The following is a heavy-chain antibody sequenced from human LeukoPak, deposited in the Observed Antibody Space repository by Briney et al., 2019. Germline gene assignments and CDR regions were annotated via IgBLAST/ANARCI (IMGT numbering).Heavy chain of an antibody. CDR1: EFTFTTYG. CDR2: ISSRGNTI. V-gene: IGHV3-48*02. D-gene: IGHD3-22*01. CDR3: ARDLSGYYPSY. Sequence: GGSLRPSCAASEFTFTTYGMDSVGQAPGKGLEWVSYISSRGNTINYTDSVKDPSTISRDNAKMSLYMQMNSVRDVDTAVYSCARDLSGYYPSYWGQGTLVTVSS. J-gene: IGHJ4*02.